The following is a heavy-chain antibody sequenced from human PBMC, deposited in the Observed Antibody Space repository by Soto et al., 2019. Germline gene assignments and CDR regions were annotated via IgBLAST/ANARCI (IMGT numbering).Heavy chain of an antibody. V-gene: IGHV3-21*01. CDR3: ARVRDPYSSSWYYFDY. D-gene: IGHD6-13*01. CDR1: GFTFSSYS. J-gene: IGHJ4*02. CDR2: ISSSSSYI. Sequence: GGSLRLSCAASGFTFSSYSMNCVRQAPGKGLEWVSSISSSSSYIYYADSVKGRFTISRDNAKNSLYLQMNSLRAEDTAVYYCARVRDPYSSSWYYFDYWGQGTLVTVSS.